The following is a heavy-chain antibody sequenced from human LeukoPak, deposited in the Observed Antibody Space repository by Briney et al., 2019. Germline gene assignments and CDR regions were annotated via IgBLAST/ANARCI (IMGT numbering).Heavy chain of an antibody. CDR2: IYYSGST. CDR1: GGSISSSSYY. V-gene: IGHV4-39*01. Sequence: SETLSLTCTVSGGSISSSSYYWGWIRQPPGKGLEWIGSIYYSGSTYYNPSLKSRVTISVDTSKNQFSLKLSSVTAADTAVYYCATIGHSYELDYWGQGTLVTVSS. J-gene: IGHJ4*02. D-gene: IGHD5-18*01. CDR3: ATIGHSYELDY.